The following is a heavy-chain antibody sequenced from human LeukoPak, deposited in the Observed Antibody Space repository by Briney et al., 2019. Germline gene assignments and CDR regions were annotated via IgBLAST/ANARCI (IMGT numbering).Heavy chain of an antibody. CDR1: GFDFNYYD. D-gene: IGHD3-16*01. CDR3: ARRGGLSSGRGFDH. J-gene: IGHJ4*02. V-gene: IGHV3-21*01. Sequence: GGSLRLSCVASGFDFNYYDMNWVRQAPGKGLEWVSSISSKSTYIDSADSTKGRFIISKDNANNSVFLQMSSLRPEDTAVYYCARRGGLSSGRGFDHWGQGTLVTVSS. CDR2: ISSKSTYI.